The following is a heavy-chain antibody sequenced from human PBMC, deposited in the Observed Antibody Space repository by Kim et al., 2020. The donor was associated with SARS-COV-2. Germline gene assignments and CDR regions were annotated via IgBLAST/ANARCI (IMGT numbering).Heavy chain of an antibody. Sequence: SETLSLTCAVYGGSFSGYYWSWIRQPPGKGLEWIGEINHSGSTNYNPSLKSRVTISVDTSKNQFSLKLSSVTAADTAVYYCAREFDDYVWGSYRYNWFDSWGQGTQVTVSS. D-gene: IGHD3-16*02. J-gene: IGHJ5*01. CDR2: INHSGST. CDR1: GGSFSGYY. V-gene: IGHV4-34*01. CDR3: AREFDDYVWGSYRYNWFDS.